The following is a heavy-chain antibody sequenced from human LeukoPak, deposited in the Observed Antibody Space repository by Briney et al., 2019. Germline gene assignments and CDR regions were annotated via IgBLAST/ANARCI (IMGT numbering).Heavy chain of an antibody. V-gene: IGHV3-48*03. CDR2: ISSSGRTK. CDR3: AGETVGVVTAIYYSYGMDV. Sequence: PGRSLRLSCAASGFTFSGYAMHWVRQAPGKGLEWVSYISSSGRTKYYADSVKGRFTISRDNAKNSLYLQMNSLRAEDTAVYYCAGETVGVVTAIYYSYGMDVWGQGTTVTVSS. D-gene: IGHD2-21*02. CDR1: GFTFSGYA. J-gene: IGHJ6*02.